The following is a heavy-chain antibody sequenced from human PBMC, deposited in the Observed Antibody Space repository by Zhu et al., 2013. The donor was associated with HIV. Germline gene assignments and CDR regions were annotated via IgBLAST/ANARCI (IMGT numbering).Heavy chain of an antibody. J-gene: IGHJ4*02. CDR1: RAPFSSYA. V-gene: IGHV1-69*06. D-gene: IGHD3-22*01. Sequence: QVQLVQSGAEVKKPGSSVKVSCKALRAPFSSYAISWVRQAPGQGLEWMGGIIPIFGTANYAQKFQGRVTIIADKSTSTAYMELSSLRSEDTAVYYCARSYYYDSSGYYSPNFDLLGQGTLVTGLL. CDR3: ARSYYYDSSGYYSPNFDL. CDR2: IIPIFGTA.